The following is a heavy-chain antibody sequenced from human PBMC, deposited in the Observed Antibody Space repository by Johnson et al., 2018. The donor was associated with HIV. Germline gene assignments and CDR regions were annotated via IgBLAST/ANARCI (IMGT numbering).Heavy chain of an antibody. J-gene: IGHJ3*02. Sequence: VQLVESGGGLVQPGGSLRLSCAASGFTFSNAWMSWVRQAPGKGLEWVGRIKSKTDGGTTDYAAPVKGRFTISRDDSKNTLYLQMNSLKTEDTAVYYCTTDINGVYSRGWYGTASAFDIWGQGTMVTVSS. CDR1: GFTFSNAW. CDR2: IKSKTDGGTT. V-gene: IGHV3-15*01. CDR3: TTDINGVYSRGWYGTASAFDI. D-gene: IGHD6-19*01.